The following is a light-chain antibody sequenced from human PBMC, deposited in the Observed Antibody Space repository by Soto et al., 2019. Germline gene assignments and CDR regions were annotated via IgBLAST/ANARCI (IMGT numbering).Light chain of an antibody. CDR3: CSYAGNYYV. Sequence: QSALTQPRSVSGSPGQSVTISCTGTSSDVGGYNYVSWYQQHPGKAPKLMIYDVSKRPSGVPDRFSGSKSGNTASLTISGLQAEGEADYYCCSYAGNYYVFGTGTKLTVL. V-gene: IGLV2-11*01. CDR1: SSDVGGYNY. CDR2: DVS. J-gene: IGLJ1*01.